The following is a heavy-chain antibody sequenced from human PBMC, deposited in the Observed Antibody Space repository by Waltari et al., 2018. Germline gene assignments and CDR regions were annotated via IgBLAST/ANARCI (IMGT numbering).Heavy chain of an antibody. V-gene: IGHV4-38-2*02. CDR3: AREGVGATDAFDI. Sequence: QVQLQESGPGLVKPSETLSLTCAVSGYSISSGYYWGWIRQPPGKGLEWIGSIYHSGGTYYNPSLKSRVTISVDTSKNQFSLKLSFVTAADTAVYYCAREGVGATDAFDIWGQGTMVTVSS. D-gene: IGHD1-26*01. CDR2: IYHSGGT. J-gene: IGHJ3*02. CDR1: GYSISSGYY.